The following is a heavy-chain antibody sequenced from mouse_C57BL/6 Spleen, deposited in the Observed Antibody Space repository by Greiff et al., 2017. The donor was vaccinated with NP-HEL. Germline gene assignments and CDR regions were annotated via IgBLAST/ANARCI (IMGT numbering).Heavy chain of an antibody. J-gene: IGHJ4*01. CDR1: GFTFSSYG. V-gene: IGHV5-6*01. D-gene: IGHD1-1*01. CDR2: ISSGGSYT. CDR3: ARHQDYYGSSLYAMDY. Sequence: EVQRVESGGDLVKPGGSLKLSCAASGFTFSSYGMSWVRQTPDKRLEWVATISSGGSYTYYPDSVKGRFTISRDNAKNTLYLQMSSLKSEDTAMYYCARHQDYYGSSLYAMDYWGQGTSVTVSS.